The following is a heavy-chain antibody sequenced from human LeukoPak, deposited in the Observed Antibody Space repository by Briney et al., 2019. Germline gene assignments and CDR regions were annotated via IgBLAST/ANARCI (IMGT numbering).Heavy chain of an antibody. V-gene: IGHV4-4*07. CDR3: ARGVFSSSWYPPPYYFDY. CDR2: IYTSGST. J-gene: IGHJ4*02. D-gene: IGHD6-13*01. Sequence: PSETLSLTCTVSGGSISSYYWSWVRQPAGKGLEWIGRIYTSGSTNYNPSLKSRVTMSVDTSKNQFSLKLSSVTAADTAVYYCARGVFSSSWYPPPYYFDYWGQGTLVTVSS. CDR1: GGSISSYY.